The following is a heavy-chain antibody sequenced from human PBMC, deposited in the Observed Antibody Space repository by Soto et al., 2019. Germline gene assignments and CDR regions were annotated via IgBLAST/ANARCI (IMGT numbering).Heavy chain of an antibody. CDR1: GGSFSGYY. J-gene: IGHJ3*02. CDR3: ARDKARRAAFDI. D-gene: IGHD6-6*01. CDR2: INHSGST. Sequence: NPSETLSLTCAVYGGSFSGYYWSWIRQPPGKGLEWIGEINHSGSTNYNPSLKSRVTISVDTSKKQFSLKLSSVTAADTAVYYCARDKARRAAFDIWGQGTMVTVSS. V-gene: IGHV4-34*01.